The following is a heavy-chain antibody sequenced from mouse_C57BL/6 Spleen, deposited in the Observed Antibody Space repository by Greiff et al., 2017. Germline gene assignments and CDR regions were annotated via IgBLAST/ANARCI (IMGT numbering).Heavy chain of an antibody. CDR1: GYTFTDYY. D-gene: IGHD2-4*01. CDR3: ARWDYDYDEGVY. CDR2: INPNNGGT. J-gene: IGHJ2*01. Sequence: EVKVVESGPELVKPGASVKISCKASGYTFTDYYMNWVKQSHGKSLEWIGDINPNNGGTSYNQKFKGKATLTVDKSSSTAYMELRSLTSEDSAVYYCARWDYDYDEGVYWGQGTTLTVSS. V-gene: IGHV1-26*01.